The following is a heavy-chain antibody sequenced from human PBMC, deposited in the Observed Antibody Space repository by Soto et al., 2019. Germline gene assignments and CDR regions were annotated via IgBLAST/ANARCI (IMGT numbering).Heavy chain of an antibody. CDR3: ARHTPAISISDH. J-gene: IGHJ4*02. Sequence: QLQLQESGPGLVKPSETLSLTCTVSGGSISSSSYYWGWIRQPPGKGLEWIGSIYYSGSTYYNPSLPSRVTISVDTSKNQFSLKLSSVTAADTAVYYCARHTPAISISDHWGQGTLVTVSS. D-gene: IGHD2-15*01. CDR1: GGSISSSSYY. V-gene: IGHV4-39*01. CDR2: IYYSGST.